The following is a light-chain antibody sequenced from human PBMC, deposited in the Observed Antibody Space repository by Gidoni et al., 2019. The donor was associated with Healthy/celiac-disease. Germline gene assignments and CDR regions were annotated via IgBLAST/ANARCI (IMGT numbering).Light chain of an antibody. V-gene: IGKV3-15*01. CDR3: QQYNNWPPGT. CDR1: PSVSSN. CDR2: GAS. J-gene: IGKJ2*01. Sequence: IVLTQSPATLSVSPGERATLSCRASPSVSSNLAWYQQKPGQAPRLLIYGASTRATCIPARCSGSGSGTEFTLTISSLQSEDFAVYYCQQYNNWPPGTFGQGTKLEIK.